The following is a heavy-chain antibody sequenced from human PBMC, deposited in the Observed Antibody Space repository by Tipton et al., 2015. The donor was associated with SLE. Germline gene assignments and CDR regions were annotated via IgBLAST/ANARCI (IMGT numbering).Heavy chain of an antibody. CDR1: GGTFSSYT. V-gene: IGHV1-69*05. CDR3: ARGWTEVGATPSPYVY. Sequence: QLVQSGPEVKKPGSSVKVSCKASGGTFSSYTINWVRQAPGQGLEWMGGIIPIFGTANYAQKFQDRVTITTDESTSTAYMELSSLRSEDTAVYYCARGWTEVGATPSPYVYWGQGTLGTVSS. J-gene: IGHJ4*02. CDR2: IIPIFGTA. D-gene: IGHD1-26*01.